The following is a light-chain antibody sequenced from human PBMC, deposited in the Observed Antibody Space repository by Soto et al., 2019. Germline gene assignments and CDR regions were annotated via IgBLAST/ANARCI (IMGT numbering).Light chain of an antibody. Sequence: DIQMTQSPSTLSASVGDRVTITCRASQSISSWLAWYQQKPGKAPKLLIYDASSLESGVPSRFSGSGSGTEFTLTISSLQPDDFATYYCQQYDVWPALTFGGGTKVDIK. CDR3: QQYDVWPALT. J-gene: IGKJ4*01. V-gene: IGKV1-5*01. CDR2: DAS. CDR1: QSISSW.